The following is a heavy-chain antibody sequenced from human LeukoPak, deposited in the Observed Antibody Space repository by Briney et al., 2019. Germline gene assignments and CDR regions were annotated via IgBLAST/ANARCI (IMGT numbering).Heavy chain of an antibody. J-gene: IGHJ5*02. CDR3: AISTTRDNWFDP. Sequence: SETLSLTCTVSGGSISSYYWSWIRQPPGKGLEWIGYIYYSGSTNYNPSLKSRATISVDTSKNQFSLKLSSVTAADTAVYYCAISTTRDNWFDPWGQGTLVTASS. V-gene: IGHV4-59*01. D-gene: IGHD1-7*01. CDR2: IYYSGST. CDR1: GGSISSYY.